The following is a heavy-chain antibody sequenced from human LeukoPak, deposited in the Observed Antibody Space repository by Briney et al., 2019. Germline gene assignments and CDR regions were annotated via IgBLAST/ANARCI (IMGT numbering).Heavy chain of an antibody. CDR2: IYTSGST. CDR1: GGSISSYY. J-gene: IGHJ4*02. CDR3: ARDRYYYDSSGYLFDY. Sequence: PSETLSLTCTVSGGSISSYYWSWIRQPAGKGLEWIGRIYTSGSTNFNPSLKSRVTMSVDTSKNQFSLKLSSVTAADTAVYYCARDRYYYDSSGYLFDYWGQGTLVTVSS. V-gene: IGHV4-4*07. D-gene: IGHD3-22*01.